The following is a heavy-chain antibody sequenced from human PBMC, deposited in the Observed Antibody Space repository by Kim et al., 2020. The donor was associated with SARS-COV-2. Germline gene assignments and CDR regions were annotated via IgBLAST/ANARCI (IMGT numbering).Heavy chain of an antibody. CDR1: GGSISSYY. D-gene: IGHD6-13*01. V-gene: IGHV4-59*08. Sequence: SETLSLTCTVSGGSISSYYWSWIRQPPGKGLEWIGYIYYSGSTNYNPSLKSRVTISVDTSKNQFSLKLSSVTAADTAVYYCARHMGLAAAGGMDVWGQGTTVTVSS. CDR3: ARHMGLAAAGGMDV. J-gene: IGHJ6*02. CDR2: IYYSGST.